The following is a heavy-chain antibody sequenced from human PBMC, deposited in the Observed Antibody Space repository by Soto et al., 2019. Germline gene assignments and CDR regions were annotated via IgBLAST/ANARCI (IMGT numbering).Heavy chain of an antibody. CDR1: GGTFSSYA. CDR3: ELTYNWNDVLSAFDI. CDR2: IIPIFGTA. Sequence: QVQLVQSGAEVKKPGSSVKVSCKASGGTFSSYAISWVRQASGQGLEWMGGIIPIFGTANYAQKFQGRVTITADESTSTASMELSSLRSEDTAVYYCELTYNWNDVLSAFDIWGQGTMVTVSS. D-gene: IGHD1-1*01. J-gene: IGHJ3*02. V-gene: IGHV1-69*12.